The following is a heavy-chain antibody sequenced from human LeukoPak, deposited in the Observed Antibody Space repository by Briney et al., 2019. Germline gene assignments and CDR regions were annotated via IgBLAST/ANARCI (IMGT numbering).Heavy chain of an antibody. CDR3: ARAIGVYAFDV. CDR1: GGSIGNLY. V-gene: IGHV4-4*07. Sequence: SETLSLTCTVSGGSIGNLYWSWIRQPAGKGLEWIGRLNNGGDTNYSPSLRSRVTISVDTSKNHFSLILSSVTVADTAIYYCARAIGVYAFDVWGQGTMVTVSS. CDR2: LNNGGDT. D-gene: IGHD2-2*02. J-gene: IGHJ3*01.